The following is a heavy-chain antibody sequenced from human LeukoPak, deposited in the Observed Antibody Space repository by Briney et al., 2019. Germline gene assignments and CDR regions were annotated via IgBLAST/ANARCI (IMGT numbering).Heavy chain of an antibody. V-gene: IGHV3-7*05. Sequence: PGGSLRLSCADSGFTISRSWMTWVRQAPGKGLEWVANIKEDGSAQNYVDSVKGRFTISRDNAKNTLYLEMKSLRAEDTAVYYCARDAGYDRFDYWGQGTLVTVSS. CDR2: IKEDGSAQ. J-gene: IGHJ4*02. D-gene: IGHD3-22*01. CDR1: GFTISRSW. CDR3: ARDAGYDRFDY.